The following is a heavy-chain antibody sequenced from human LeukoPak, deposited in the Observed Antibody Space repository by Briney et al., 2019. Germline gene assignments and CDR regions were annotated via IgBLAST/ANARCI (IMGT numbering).Heavy chain of an antibody. Sequence: PGGSLRLSCAASGFTFSSYAMSWVRQAPGKGLEWVSAISGSGGSTYYADSVKGRFTISRDNSKNTLYLQMNSLRAEDTAVYYCAKVTRIAMAGHFSKLFDYWGQGTLVTVSS. CDR1: GFTFSSYA. V-gene: IGHV3-23*01. J-gene: IGHJ4*02. CDR3: AKVTRIAMAGHFSKLFDY. CDR2: ISGSGGST. D-gene: IGHD6-19*01.